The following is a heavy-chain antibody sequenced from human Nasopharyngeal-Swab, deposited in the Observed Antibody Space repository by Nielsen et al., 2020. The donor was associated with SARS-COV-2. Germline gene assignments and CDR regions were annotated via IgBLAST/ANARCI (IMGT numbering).Heavy chain of an antibody. V-gene: IGHV3-30-3*01. CDR3: AREDTVVRAALGFDY. CDR1: GFTFSSYA. Sequence: GGSLRLSCAASGFTFSSYAMHWVRQAPGKGLEWVAVISYDGSNKYYADPVKGRFTISRDNSKNTLYLQMNSLRAEDTAVYYCAREDTVVRAALGFDYWGQGTLVTVSS. D-gene: IGHD4-23*01. J-gene: IGHJ4*02. CDR2: ISYDGSNK.